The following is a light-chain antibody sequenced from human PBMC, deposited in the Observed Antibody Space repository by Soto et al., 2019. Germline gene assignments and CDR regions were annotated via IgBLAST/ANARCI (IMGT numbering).Light chain of an antibody. J-gene: IGKJ4*01. V-gene: IGKV3-11*01. CDR1: QSVSHY. Sequence: EVLLTQSPATLPLSPGERATLSCRASQSVSHYLAWYQHNPGQAPRLLIYDASNRATGVPARFSGSGSGTDFTLTISSLEPEGFAIYYGQQRSYWLTFGGGTKVEIK. CDR2: DAS. CDR3: QQRSYWLT.